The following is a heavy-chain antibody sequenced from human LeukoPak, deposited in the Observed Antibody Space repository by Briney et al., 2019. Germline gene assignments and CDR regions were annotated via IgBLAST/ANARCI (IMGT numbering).Heavy chain of an antibody. J-gene: IGHJ4*02. Sequence: PGGSLRLSCAASGFTFSSYGMHWVRQAPGKGLEWVAVISYDGSNKYYADSVKGRFTISRDNSKNTLYLQMNSLRAEDTAVYYCAIPGIAAAGNPFDYWGQGTLVTVSS. CDR1: GFTFSSYG. CDR3: AIPGIAAAGNPFDY. CDR2: ISYDGSNK. V-gene: IGHV3-30*03. D-gene: IGHD6-13*01.